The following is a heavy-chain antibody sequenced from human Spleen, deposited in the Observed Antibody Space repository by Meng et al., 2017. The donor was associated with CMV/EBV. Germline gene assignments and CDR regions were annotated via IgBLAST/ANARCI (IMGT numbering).Heavy chain of an antibody. Sequence: GSLRLSCAVYGGSFSGYYWSWIRQPPGKGLEWIGEINHSGSTNYNPSLKSRVTISVDTSRSQFSLTLRFVTAADTAMYYCARGFHGDYVLVYWGQGTLVTVSS. CDR2: INHSGST. CDR1: GGSFSGYY. J-gene: IGHJ4*02. V-gene: IGHV4-34*01. D-gene: IGHD4-17*01. CDR3: ARGFHGDYVLVY.